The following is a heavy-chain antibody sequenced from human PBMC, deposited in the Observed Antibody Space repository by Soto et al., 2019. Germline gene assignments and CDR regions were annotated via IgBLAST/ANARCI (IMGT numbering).Heavy chain of an antibody. CDR3: AAEGSGYYYGMDV. V-gene: IGHV1-46*01. CDR2: INPSGGST. Sequence: ASVKVSCKASGYTFTSYYMHWVRQAPGQGLEWMGIINPSGGSTSYAQKFQGRVTMTRDTSTSTVYMELSSLRSEDTAVYYCAAEGSGYYYGMDVWGQGTTVTVSS. CDR1: GYTFTSYY. D-gene: IGHD2-15*01. J-gene: IGHJ6*02.